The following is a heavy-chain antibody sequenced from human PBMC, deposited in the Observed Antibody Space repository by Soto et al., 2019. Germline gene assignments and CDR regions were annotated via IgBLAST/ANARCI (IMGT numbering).Heavy chain of an antibody. D-gene: IGHD2-8*01. CDR1: GGSISSGGDS. V-gene: IGHV4-30-2*03. CDR3: ARRGYYAISAFDI. Sequence: SETLCLTCAVSGGSISSGGDSWSWIRQPPGKGLEWIGYIYHSGSTYYNPSLKSRVTISVDTSKNQFSLKLSSVTAADTAVYYCARRGYYAISAFDIWGQGTMVTVS. J-gene: IGHJ3*02. CDR2: IYHSGST.